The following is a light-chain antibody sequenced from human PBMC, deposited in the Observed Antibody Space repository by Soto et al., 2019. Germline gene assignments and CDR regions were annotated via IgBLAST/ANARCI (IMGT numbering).Light chain of an antibody. CDR1: QSVSSDF. CDR2: GAS. CDR3: QHYASSLWT. V-gene: IGKV3-20*01. J-gene: IGKJ1*01. Sequence: EIVLTQSPGTLSLSPGERATLSCRASQSVSSDFLAWYQQKPGQAPRLLIYGASNRATAIPDRFSGSGFGIAFTLTINTLEPEDFAVYYCQHYASSLWTFGQGTKVETK.